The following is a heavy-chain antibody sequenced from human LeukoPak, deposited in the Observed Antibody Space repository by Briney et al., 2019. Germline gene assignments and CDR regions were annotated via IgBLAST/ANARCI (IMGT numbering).Heavy chain of an antibody. CDR1: GGSITRYY. D-gene: IGHD2-2*01. J-gene: IGHJ6*02. Sequence: LETLSLTCTVSGGSITRYYWTWIRQPPGKGLEWIGYIFSNGSTHYNPSLKSRVAISLDTFKRQFSLRLTSVTAADAAVYYCARDGCSSTSCYSDYYYGMDVWRQGTTVRVSS. CDR3: ARDGCSSTSCYSDYYYGMDV. CDR2: IFSNGST. V-gene: IGHV4-59*01.